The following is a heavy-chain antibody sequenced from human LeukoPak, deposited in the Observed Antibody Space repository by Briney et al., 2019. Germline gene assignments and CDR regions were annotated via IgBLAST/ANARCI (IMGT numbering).Heavy chain of an antibody. J-gene: IGHJ5*02. V-gene: IGHV1-46*01. CDR2: INPSVGNT. Sequence: ASVKVSCKASGYTFTSYYMHWVRQAPGQGLEWMGIINPSVGNTIYAQQFQGRVTMTGDTSTSTVYMELSSLRSEDTAVYYCARGGSDTKRSFDPWGQGTLVTVSS. CDR1: GYTFTSYY. D-gene: IGHD5-12*01. CDR3: ARGGSDTKRSFDP.